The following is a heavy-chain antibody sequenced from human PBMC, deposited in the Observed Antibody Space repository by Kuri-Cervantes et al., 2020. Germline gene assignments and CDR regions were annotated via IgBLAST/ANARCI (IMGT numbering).Heavy chain of an antibody. Sequence: GESLRLSCVASGFTFSSYATSWARQAPGKGLEWVSVLTGNGDDTLYAESVTGRFTVSRDNSKNTLYLQMNSLRVEDTAVYFCAKGGGERCSGDCSSRVLMSWGQGTLVTVSS. D-gene: IGHD2-21*02. J-gene: IGHJ4*02. CDR1: GFTFSSYA. V-gene: IGHV3-23*01. CDR2: LTGNGDDT. CDR3: AKGGGERCSGDCSSRVLMS.